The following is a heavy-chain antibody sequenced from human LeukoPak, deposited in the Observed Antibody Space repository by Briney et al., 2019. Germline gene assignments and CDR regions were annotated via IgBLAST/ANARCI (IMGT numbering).Heavy chain of an antibody. CDR2: IIPIFGTA. CDR1: GGTFSSYA. Sequence: SVKVSCKASGGTFSSYAISWVRQTPGQGLEWMGGIIPIFGTANYAQKFQGRVTITADESTSTAYMELSSLRSEDTAVYYCARDPVGATQGFFDYWGQGTLVTVSS. CDR3: ARDPVGATQGFFDY. V-gene: IGHV1-69*13. J-gene: IGHJ4*02. D-gene: IGHD1-26*01.